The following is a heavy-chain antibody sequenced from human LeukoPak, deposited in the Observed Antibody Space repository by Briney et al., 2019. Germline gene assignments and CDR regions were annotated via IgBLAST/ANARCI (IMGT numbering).Heavy chain of an antibody. CDR3: ARGPYYYDSSGYLNY. Sequence: SETLSLTCAVYGGSFSGYSWSWIRQPPGKGLEWIGEINHSGSTNYNPSLKSRVTLSVDTSKNQFSLKLSSVTAADTAVYYCARGPYYYDSSGYLNYWGQGTLVTVSS. CDR2: INHSGST. D-gene: IGHD3-22*01. CDR1: GGSFSGYS. V-gene: IGHV4-34*01. J-gene: IGHJ4*02.